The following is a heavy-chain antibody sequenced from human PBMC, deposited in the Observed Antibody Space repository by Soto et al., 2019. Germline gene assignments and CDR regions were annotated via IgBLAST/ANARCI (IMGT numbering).Heavy chain of an antibody. CDR3: AKNGQPPYYYYGMDV. Sequence: QGHLVQSGAEVKKHGASVKVSCKASGYTFTRYGISWVRQAPGQGLEWMGWISGYNGDTNYAQRFQGRVTMTIDTSTSTAYMELRSLTSDDTAVYYCAKNGQPPYYYYGMDVWGQGTSVTVSS. CDR1: GYTFTRYG. V-gene: IGHV1-18*01. J-gene: IGHJ6*02. D-gene: IGHD2-8*01. CDR2: ISGYNGDT.